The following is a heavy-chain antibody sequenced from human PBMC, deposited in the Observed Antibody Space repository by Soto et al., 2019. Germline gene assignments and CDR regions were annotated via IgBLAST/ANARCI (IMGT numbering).Heavy chain of an antibody. CDR1: AGSISSGDYY. V-gene: IGHV4-30-4*08. Sequence: SETLSLTCTVSAGSISSGDYYWSWIRQPPGKGLEWIGVIYYSGITYYNPSLESRLFMSVDTSKNQFSLKVSSVTAADTAVYYCARPLTPLRGTDAFDIWGQGTMVTVSS. CDR3: ARPLTPLRGTDAFDI. CDR2: IYYSGIT. D-gene: IGHD1-1*01. J-gene: IGHJ3*02.